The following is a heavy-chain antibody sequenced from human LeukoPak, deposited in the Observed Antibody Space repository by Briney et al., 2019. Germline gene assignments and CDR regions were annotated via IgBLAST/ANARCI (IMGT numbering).Heavy chain of an antibody. D-gene: IGHD2-8*01. CDR2: INGDGTST. CDR1: GFTLSSYW. Sequence: GGSLRLSCAASGFTLSSYWMHWVRQVPGKGLVWVSRINGDGTSTSYADSVKGRFTITRDSAENTLYLQMNSLRAEDTAVYYCTRQGKEVTNGYWGQGTLVTVSS. J-gene: IGHJ4*02. V-gene: IGHV3-74*01. CDR3: TRQGKEVTNGY.